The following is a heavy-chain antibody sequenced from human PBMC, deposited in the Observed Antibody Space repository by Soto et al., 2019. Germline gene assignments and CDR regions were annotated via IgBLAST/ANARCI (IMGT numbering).Heavy chain of an antibody. CDR3: ATIVVVVAATPGYWFDP. Sequence: SETLSLTCTVSGGSISSSSYYWGWIRQPPGKGLEWIGSIYYSGSTYYNPSLKSRVTISVDTSKNQFSLKLSSVTAADTAVYYCATIVVVVAATPGYWFDPWGQGTLVTVS. CDR1: GGSISSSSYY. D-gene: IGHD2-15*01. CDR2: IYYSGST. V-gene: IGHV4-39*01. J-gene: IGHJ5*02.